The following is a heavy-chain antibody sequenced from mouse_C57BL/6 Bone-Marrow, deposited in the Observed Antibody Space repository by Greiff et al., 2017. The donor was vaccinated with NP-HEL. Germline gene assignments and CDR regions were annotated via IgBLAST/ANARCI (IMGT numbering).Heavy chain of an antibody. CDR3: ARFGGFAY. CDR1: GYTFTSYW. D-gene: IGHD1-1*02. V-gene: IGHV1-52*01. CDR2: IDPSASET. Sequence: VQLQQPGAELVRPGSSVKLSCKASGYTFTSYWMHWVKQRPIQGLEWIGNIDPSASETHYNPKFKDKATLTVDKSSITAYMQLSSLTSEDSAVYYCARFGGFAYWGQGTLVTVSA. J-gene: IGHJ3*01.